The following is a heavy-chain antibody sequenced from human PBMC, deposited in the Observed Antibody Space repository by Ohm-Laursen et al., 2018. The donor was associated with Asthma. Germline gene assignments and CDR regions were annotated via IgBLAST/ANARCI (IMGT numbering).Heavy chain of an antibody. CDR3: ARVRYYYDSSGYPY. J-gene: IGHJ4*02. D-gene: IGHD3-22*01. V-gene: IGHV3-48*01. CDR2: ISSSSSTI. Sequence: SLRLSCAASGFTFSSYSMNWVRQAPGKGLEWVSYISSSSSTIYYADSVKGRFTISRDNAKNSLYLQMNSLRAEDTAVYYCARVRYYYDSSGYPYWGQGTLVTVSS. CDR1: GFTFSSYS.